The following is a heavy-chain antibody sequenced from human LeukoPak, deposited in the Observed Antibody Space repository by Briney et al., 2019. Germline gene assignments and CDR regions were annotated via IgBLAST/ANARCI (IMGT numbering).Heavy chain of an antibody. CDR3: ARSVDTAMVPYFDY. J-gene: IGHJ4*02. V-gene: IGHV4-59*01. Sequence: SETLSLTCTVSGVSISSYYWSWIRQPPGKGLEWIGHIYYSGSTNYNPSLKSRVTISVDTSKNQFSLKLSSVTAADTAVHYCARSVDTAMVPYFDYWGQGTLVTVSS. D-gene: IGHD5-18*01. CDR2: IYYSGST. CDR1: GVSISSYY.